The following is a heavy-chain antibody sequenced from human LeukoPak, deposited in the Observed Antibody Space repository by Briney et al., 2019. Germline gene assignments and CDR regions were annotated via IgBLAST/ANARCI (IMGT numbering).Heavy chain of an antibody. V-gene: IGHV4-31*03. CDR3: ARLGYCSSTSCYTGGY. D-gene: IGHD2-2*02. Sequence: SQTLSLTCTVSGGSISSGGYYWSWIRQHPGKGLEWIGYIYYSGSTYYNPSLKSRVTISVDTSKNQFSLKLSSVTAADTAVYYCARLGYCSSTSCYTGGYWGQGTLVTVPS. J-gene: IGHJ4*02. CDR1: GGSISSGGYY. CDR2: IYYSGST.